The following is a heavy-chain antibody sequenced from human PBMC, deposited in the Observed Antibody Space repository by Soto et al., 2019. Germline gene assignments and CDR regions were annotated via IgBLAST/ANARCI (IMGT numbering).Heavy chain of an antibody. CDR2: TYYRSKWYN. D-gene: IGHD1-1*01. CDR1: GDSVSSNSAA. CDR3: ARDRATGTTNYYYGMDV. Sequence: SQSLSLTCAISGDSVSSNSAAWNWIRQSPSRGLEWLGRTYYRSKWYNDYAVSVKSRITINPDTSKNQFSLQLNSVTPEDTAVYYCARDRATGTTNYYYGMDVWGQGTTVTVSS. V-gene: IGHV6-1*01. J-gene: IGHJ6*02.